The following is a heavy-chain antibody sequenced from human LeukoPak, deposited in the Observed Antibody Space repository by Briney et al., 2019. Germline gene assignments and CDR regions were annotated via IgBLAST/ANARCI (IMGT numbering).Heavy chain of an antibody. CDR1: GFTFSSYP. V-gene: IGHV3-30*04. CDR3: ARDFLRGAPDYLDL. Sequence: GGSQRLSCTASGFTFSSYPFHWVRQAPGKGLEWVAVIGYDGVNRFYTDSVKGRFTISRDDSKSTLYLQMDSLRAEDTAVYYCARDFLRGAPDYLDLWGQGNLVTVSS. CDR2: IGYDGVNR. J-gene: IGHJ4*02. D-gene: IGHD3-10*01.